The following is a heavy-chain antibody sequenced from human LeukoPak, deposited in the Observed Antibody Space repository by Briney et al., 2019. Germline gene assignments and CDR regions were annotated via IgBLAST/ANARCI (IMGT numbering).Heavy chain of an antibody. CDR1: GGSISSGGYY. CDR3: ARGLGYGDYWYFDL. Sequence: SETLSLTCTVSGGSISSGGYYWSWIRQPPGKGLEWIGYIYHSGSTYYNPSLKSRVTISVDRSKNQFSLKLSSVTAADTAIYYCARGLGYGDYWYFDLWGRGTLVTVSS. D-gene: IGHD3-16*01. J-gene: IGHJ2*01. V-gene: IGHV4-30-2*01. CDR2: IYHSGST.